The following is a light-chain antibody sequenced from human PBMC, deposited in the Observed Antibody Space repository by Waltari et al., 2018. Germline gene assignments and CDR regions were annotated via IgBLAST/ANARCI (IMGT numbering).Light chain of an antibody. Sequence: DIQLTQSPSSLSASVGARITITCRAIHDISDSLAWYQQKPGKAPRLLLDHPPSLESGGPSRFSGSGAGTDYNLTISSLQPEDFATYYCQQYFRIPPYTFGQGTKVDIK. CDR2: HPP. CDR3: QQYFRIPPYT. J-gene: IGKJ2*01. CDR1: HDISDS. V-gene: IGKV1-NL1*01.